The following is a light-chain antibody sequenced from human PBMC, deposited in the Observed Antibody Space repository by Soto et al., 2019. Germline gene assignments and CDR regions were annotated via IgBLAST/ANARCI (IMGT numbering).Light chain of an antibody. CDR2: EVS. J-gene: IGLJ2*01. CDR1: SSDVGGYNY. CDR3: SSYASTTPHVI. V-gene: IGLV2-14*03. Sequence: QSALTQPASVSGSPGQSITISCTGTSSDVGGYNYVSWYQQHPGKAPKLMIYEVSNRPSGVSNRFSGSKSGNTASLTISGLQTDDEADYYCSSYASTTPHVILGGGTQLTVL.